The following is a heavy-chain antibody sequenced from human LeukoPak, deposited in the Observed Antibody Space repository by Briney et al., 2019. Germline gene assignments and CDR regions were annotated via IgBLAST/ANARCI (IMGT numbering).Heavy chain of an antibody. CDR3: ATSPHGEHRQLLDAPLDY. D-gene: IGHD2-2*01. J-gene: IGHJ4*02. CDR1: GFTFSSYA. CDR2: ISYDGSNK. Sequence: PGGSLRLSCAASGFTFSSYAMHWVRQAPGKGLEWVAVISYDGSNKCYADSVKGRFTISRDNSKNTLYLQMNSLRAEDTAVYYCATSPHGEHRQLLDAPLDYWGQGTLVTVSS. V-gene: IGHV3-30-3*01.